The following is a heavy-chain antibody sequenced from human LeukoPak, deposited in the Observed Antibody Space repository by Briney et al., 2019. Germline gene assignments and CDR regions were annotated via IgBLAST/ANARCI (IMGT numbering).Heavy chain of an antibody. J-gene: IGHJ4*02. Sequence: GGSLRLSCATSGFTFSDYAMSWVRQAPGKGLEWISPISGSGGSTYYADPVKGRFPISRDNSKNTLYLQMNSLRVEDTAVYYCARGDSYIDSWGQGTLVTVSS. CDR1: GFTFSDYA. CDR2: ISGSGGST. CDR3: ARGDSYIDS. V-gene: IGHV3-23*01. D-gene: IGHD2-21*02.